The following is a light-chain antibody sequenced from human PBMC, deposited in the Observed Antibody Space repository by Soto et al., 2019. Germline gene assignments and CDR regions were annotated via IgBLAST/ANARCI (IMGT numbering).Light chain of an antibody. CDR3: QSYDSSTLPGDVV. Sequence: NFMLTQPHSVSESPGKTVTISCTRSSGSIASNYVQWYQQRPGSAPTTVIYEDNQRPSGVPDRFSGSIDSSSNSASLTISGLKTEDEADYYCQSYDSSTLPGDVVFGGGTKLTVL. CDR1: SGSIASNY. V-gene: IGLV6-57*04. CDR2: EDN. J-gene: IGLJ2*01.